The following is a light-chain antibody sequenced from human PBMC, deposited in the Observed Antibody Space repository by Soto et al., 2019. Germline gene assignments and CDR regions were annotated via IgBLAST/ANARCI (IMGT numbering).Light chain of an antibody. J-gene: IGKJ1*01. CDR2: GAS. V-gene: IGKV3-20*01. CDR3: QQYDSSPRT. Sequence: EIVLTQSPGTLSLSPGERATLSCRASQSVSTRSLAWYQQKPGQAPRLLISGASSRAADIPDRFSGSGSGTDFTLTINRLEHEDFVVYYCQQYDSSPRTFGQGTKVE. CDR1: QSVSTRS.